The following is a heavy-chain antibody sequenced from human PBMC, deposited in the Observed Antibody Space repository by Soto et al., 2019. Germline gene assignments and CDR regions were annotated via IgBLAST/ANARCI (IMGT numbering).Heavy chain of an antibody. CDR1: GFTVSRNY. Sequence: EVQLVESGGGLVQPGGSLRLSCAISGFTVSRNYMNWVRQAPGKGLEWVSIIYGDGSTNYADSVKGRFTISRHNAKNTLHLQMTSLRPEGTAVYYCATDPFSSGDSYYWGQGTLVTVSS. V-gene: IGHV3-53*04. CDR3: ATDPFSSGDSYY. D-gene: IGHD3-10*01. J-gene: IGHJ4*02. CDR2: IYGDGST.